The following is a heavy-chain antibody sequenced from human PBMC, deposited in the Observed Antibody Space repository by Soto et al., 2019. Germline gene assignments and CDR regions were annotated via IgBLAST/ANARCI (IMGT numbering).Heavy chain of an antibody. D-gene: IGHD3-3*01. CDR2: ISYDGSNK. CDR3: AKVIDFYHKGFDY. V-gene: IGHV3-30*18. CDR1: GFTFSSYG. J-gene: IGHJ4*02. Sequence: PGGSLRLSCAASGFTFSSYGMHWVRQAPGKGLEWVAVISYDGSNKYYADSVKGRFTISRDNSKNTLYLQMNSLRAEDTAVYYCAKVIDFYHKGFDYWGQGTLVTGSS.